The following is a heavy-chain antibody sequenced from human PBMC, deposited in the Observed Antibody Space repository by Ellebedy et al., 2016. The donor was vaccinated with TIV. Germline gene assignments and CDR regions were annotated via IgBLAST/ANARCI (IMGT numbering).Heavy chain of an antibody. J-gene: IGHJ5*01. CDR1: GDSIISSSYC. CDR3: ARDLSSGAFGRLWGSFDS. CDR2: ICSRGNT. Sequence: SETLSLXCTVSGDSIISSSYCWGWIRQPPGKGLEWIGNICSRGNTFYNAPLRSRLTISVDTSKNQFSLNLSSVTAADTALYYCARDLSSGAFGRLWGSFDSWGQGTLVTVSS. V-gene: IGHV4-39*07. D-gene: IGHD3-16*01.